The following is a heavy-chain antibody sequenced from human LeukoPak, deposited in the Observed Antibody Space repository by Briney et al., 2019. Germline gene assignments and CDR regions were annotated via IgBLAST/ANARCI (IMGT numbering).Heavy chain of an antibody. J-gene: IGHJ5*02. V-gene: IGHV4-39*07. CDR2: IYYSGNT. CDR1: GASISIISYY. Sequence: SETLSLTCTVSGASISIISYYWGWIRQPPGKGLEWIGSIYYSGNTYYNPSLKSRVTISVDTSKNQFSLKLSPVTAADTAVYYCARRDGITMVRGVIRGGWFDPWGQGTLVTVSS. CDR3: ARRDGITMVRGVIRGGWFDP. D-gene: IGHD3-10*01.